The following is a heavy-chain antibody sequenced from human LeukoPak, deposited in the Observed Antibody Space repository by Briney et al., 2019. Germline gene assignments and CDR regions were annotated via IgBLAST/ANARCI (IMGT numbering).Heavy chain of an antibody. CDR2: INHSGST. V-gene: IGHV4-34*01. Sequence: SETLSLTCAVYGGSLSGYYWSWIRQPPGKGLGWIGEINHSGSTNYNPSPKSRVTISADTSKNQFSLKLSSVTAADTAVYYCARVGLGYSSGWLPSSYDAFDIWGQGTMVTVSS. CDR3: ARVGLGYSSGWLPSSYDAFDI. D-gene: IGHD6-19*01. CDR1: GGSLSGYY. J-gene: IGHJ3*02.